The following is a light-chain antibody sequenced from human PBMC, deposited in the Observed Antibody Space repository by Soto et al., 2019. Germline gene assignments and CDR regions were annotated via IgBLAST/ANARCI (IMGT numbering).Light chain of an antibody. Sequence: DIVLTQSPATLSLSPGERATLSCGASQTVSSIYVDWYKQKPCLAPRLLIYDASSRATGIPARFSGSGSGTYFTLTISRLEPADFAVYYCHQYGSSPYTCGQGTNLEIK. CDR3: HQYGSSPYT. CDR1: QTVSSIY. J-gene: IGKJ2*01. V-gene: IGKV3D-20*01. CDR2: DAS.